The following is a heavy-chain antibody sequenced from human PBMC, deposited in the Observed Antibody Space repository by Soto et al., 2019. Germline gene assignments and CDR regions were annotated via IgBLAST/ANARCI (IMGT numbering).Heavy chain of an antibody. V-gene: IGHV1-69*13. CDR1: GGTFSSYA. CDR3: ARVRPCGGDCYSWFDP. Sequence: SVKVSCKASGGTFSSYAISWVRQAPGQGLEWMGGIIPIFGTANYAQKFQGRVTITADESTSTAYMELSSLRSEDTAVYYCARVRPCGGDCYSWFDPWGQGTLVTVSS. CDR2: IIPIFGTA. J-gene: IGHJ5*02. D-gene: IGHD2-21*02.